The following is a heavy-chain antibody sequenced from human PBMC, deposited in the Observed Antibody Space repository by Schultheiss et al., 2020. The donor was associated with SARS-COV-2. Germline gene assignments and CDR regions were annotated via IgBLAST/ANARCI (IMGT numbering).Heavy chain of an antibody. D-gene: IGHD3-3*01. CDR1: GYTFTSYG. CDR2: ISGYNGNT. J-gene: IGHJ4*02. V-gene: IGHV1-18*01. Sequence: ASVKVSCKASGYTFTSYGISWVRQAPGQGLEWMGWISGYNGNTNYAQKFQGRVTITADESTSTAYMELSSLRSEDTAVYFCARGATWSGLPEFEYWGQGSLVTVSS. CDR3: ARGATWSGLPEFEY.